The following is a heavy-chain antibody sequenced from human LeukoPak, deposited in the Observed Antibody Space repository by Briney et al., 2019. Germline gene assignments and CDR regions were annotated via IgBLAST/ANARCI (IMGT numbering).Heavy chain of an antibody. J-gene: IGHJ6*03. CDR1: GDSASSNSAA. Sequence: SPTLSLTFAISGDSASSNSAAWNWIRQSPSRGLEWLGRTYYRSKWYNDYAVSVKSRITINPDTSKNQFSLQLNSVTPEDTAVYYCARESPPVAVGRMDVWGKGTTVTVSS. CDR3: ARESPPVAVGRMDV. CDR2: TYYRSKWYN. V-gene: IGHV6-1*01. D-gene: IGHD6-19*01.